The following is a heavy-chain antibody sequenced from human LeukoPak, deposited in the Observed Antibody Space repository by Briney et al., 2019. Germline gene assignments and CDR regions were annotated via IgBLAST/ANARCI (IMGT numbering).Heavy chain of an antibody. CDR1: GGSISSYY. V-gene: IGHV4-59*01. D-gene: IGHD6-19*01. J-gene: IGHJ4*02. CDR3: ARGSGWSIPLDY. CDR2: IYYSGST. Sequence: PSETLSLTCTVSGGSISSYYWSWIRQPPGKGLEWIGYIYYSGSTNYNPSLKSRVTISVDTSKDQFSLKLSSVTAADTAVYYCARGSGWSIPLDYWGQGTLVTVSS.